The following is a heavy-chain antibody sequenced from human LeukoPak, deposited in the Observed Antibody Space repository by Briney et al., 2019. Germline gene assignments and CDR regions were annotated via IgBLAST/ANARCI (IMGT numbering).Heavy chain of an antibody. J-gene: IGHJ4*02. D-gene: IGHD4-23*01. CDR3: AKYAPPTTVVTRFFDY. V-gene: IGHV3-23*01. CDR1: GFTFSSYS. CDR2: IGYSGGDI. Sequence: GGSLRLSCTASGFTFSSYSMNWVRQVPGKGLEWVSVIGYSGGDIQYADSVKGRFTISRDNSKNTLYLQMNSLRVEDTAVYYCAKYAPPTTVVTRFFDYWGQGTLVTVSS.